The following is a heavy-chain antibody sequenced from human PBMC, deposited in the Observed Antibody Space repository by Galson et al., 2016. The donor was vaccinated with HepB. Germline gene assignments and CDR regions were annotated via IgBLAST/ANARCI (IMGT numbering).Heavy chain of an antibody. J-gene: IGHJ6*02. D-gene: IGHD1-26*01. Sequence: SLRLSCAASGLTINTYGMHWVRQAPGKGLEWVAFISYDGSNRYYADSVKGRFTISRDNSKNMLYLQMNSLRVEDKAVYYCARLQRLWPSYSDYGMDVWGQGTTVTVSS. CDR3: ARLQRLWPSYSDYGMDV. CDR2: ISYDGSNR. CDR1: GLTINTYG. V-gene: IGHV3-30*04.